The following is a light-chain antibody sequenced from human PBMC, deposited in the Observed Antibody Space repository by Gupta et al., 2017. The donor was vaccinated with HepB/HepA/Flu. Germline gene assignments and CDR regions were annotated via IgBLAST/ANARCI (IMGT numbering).Light chain of an antibody. CDR2: DAS. CDR1: QDISNY. V-gene: IGKV1-33*01. CDR3: LHDDSPHPRT. J-gene: IGKJ4*01. Sequence: DIQMTQSPSSLSASVGDSVTITCQASQDISNYLNWYEPKPGRALKLLTYDASILATVVASRHSRSRSGTDCSFTISRRHQGDIATYYLLHDDSPHPRTFGRGTKVEIK.